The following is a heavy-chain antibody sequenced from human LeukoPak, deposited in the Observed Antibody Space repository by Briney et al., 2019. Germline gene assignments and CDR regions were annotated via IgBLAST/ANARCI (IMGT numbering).Heavy chain of an antibody. CDR1: GFTVSSNY. D-gene: IGHD3-22*01. CDR3: ARDLMERYYYDSSGPQSGMDV. CDR2: IYSGGST. V-gene: IGHV3-66*01. Sequence: GGSLRLSCAASGFTVSSNYMSWVRQAPGKGLEWVSVIYSGGSTYYADSVKGRFTISRDNSKNTLYLQMNSLRAEDTAVYYCARDLMERYYYDSSGPQSGMDVWGQGTTVTVSS. J-gene: IGHJ6*02.